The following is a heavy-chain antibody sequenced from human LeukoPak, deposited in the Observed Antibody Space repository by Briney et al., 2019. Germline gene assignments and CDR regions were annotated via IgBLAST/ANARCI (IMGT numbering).Heavy chain of an antibody. V-gene: IGHV3-48*04. CDR1: GFTFSNYS. J-gene: IGHJ4*02. CDR2: ISRSATTI. Sequence: PGGSLRLSCAASGFTFSNYSMNWVRQAPGKGLEWVSSISRSATTIYYADSVKGRFTISRDNAKNSLYLQMNSLRAEDTAVYYCARADPIYDFWSGGDYWGQGTLVTVSS. CDR3: ARADPIYDFWSGGDY. D-gene: IGHD3-3*01.